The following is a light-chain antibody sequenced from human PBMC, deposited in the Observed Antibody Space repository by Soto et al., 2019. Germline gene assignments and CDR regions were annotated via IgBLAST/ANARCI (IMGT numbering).Light chain of an antibody. V-gene: IGKV4-1*01. J-gene: IGKJ2*01. CDR3: QQYESTPPT. Sequence: DIVMTQSPDSLAVSLGERATINCKSSQSVLYSSNNKNYLAWYQQRPGQPPKLLIYWASTRESGVPDQFSGSRSGTDFTLTITSLQAEDVAVYYCQQYESTPPTFGQGTKLEIK. CDR2: WAS. CDR1: QSVLYSSNNKNY.